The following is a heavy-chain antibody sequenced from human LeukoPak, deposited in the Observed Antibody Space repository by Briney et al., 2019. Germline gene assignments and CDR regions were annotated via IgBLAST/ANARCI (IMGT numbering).Heavy chain of an antibody. V-gene: IGHV4-39*07. J-gene: IGHJ4*02. Sequence: PSETLSLTCTVSGGSISSSSYYWGWIRQPPGKGLEWIGSIYYSGSTYYNPSLKSRVTISVDTSKNLFSLKLSSVTAADTAVYYCARDRGGSGWSREYYFDYWGQGTLVTVSS. CDR2: IYYSGST. D-gene: IGHD6-19*01. CDR3: ARDRGGSGWSREYYFDY. CDR1: GGSISSSSYY.